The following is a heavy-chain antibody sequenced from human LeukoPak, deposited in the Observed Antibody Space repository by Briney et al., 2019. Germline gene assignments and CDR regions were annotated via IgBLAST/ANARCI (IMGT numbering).Heavy chain of an antibody. J-gene: IGHJ4*02. CDR2: IRYDGSNK. CDR1: GFTFSSYG. V-gene: IGHV3-30*02. Sequence: PGGSLRLSCAASGFTFSSYGMHWVRQAPGKGLEWVAFIRYDGSNKYYADSVKGRFTISRDNSKNTLYLQMNSLRAEDTAVYYCAKDPKKLDYGDYADYWGQGTLVTVSS. D-gene: IGHD4-17*01. CDR3: AKDPKKLDYGDYADY.